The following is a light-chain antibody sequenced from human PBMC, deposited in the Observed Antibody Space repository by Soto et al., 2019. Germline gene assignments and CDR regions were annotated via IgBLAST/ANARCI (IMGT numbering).Light chain of an antibody. J-gene: IGKJ4*01. CDR1: QSVSSN. Sequence: EIVMTQSPATLSVSPGERATLSCRASQSVSSNLAWYQQKPGQAPRLLIYGASTRATGIPARFSGSGSGTEFTLTISSLEPEDFAVYYCQQRSNWTLTFGGGTKVDI. CDR3: QQRSNWTLT. CDR2: GAS. V-gene: IGKV3-15*01.